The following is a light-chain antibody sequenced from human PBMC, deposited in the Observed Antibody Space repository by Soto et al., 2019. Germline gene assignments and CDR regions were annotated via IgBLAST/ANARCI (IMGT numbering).Light chain of an antibody. V-gene: IGLV1-44*01. CDR3: AAWDISLSGWV. CDR2: SNN. CDR1: SSNIGSTS. Sequence: QSVLTQPPSASGTPGQRVTISCSGSSSNIGSTSVYWYQQLPGTAPKLLIYSNNRRPSGVPDRLSGSKSGTSASLAISGLQSEDEADYYCAAWDISLSGWVFGGGTKVT. J-gene: IGLJ3*02.